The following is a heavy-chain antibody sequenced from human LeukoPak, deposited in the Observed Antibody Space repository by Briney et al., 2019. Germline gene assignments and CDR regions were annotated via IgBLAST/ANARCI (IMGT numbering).Heavy chain of an antibody. J-gene: IGHJ3*02. CDR2: IIPIFGTA. D-gene: IGHD3-10*01. Sequence: GASVKVSCKASGGTFSSYAISWVRQAPGQGLEWMGGIIPIFGTANYAQKFQGRVTITADESTSTAYMELSSLRSEDTAVYYCARLRMVRGLWAAFDMWGQGTMVTVSS. CDR1: GGTFSSYA. CDR3: ARLRMVRGLWAAFDM. V-gene: IGHV1-69*13.